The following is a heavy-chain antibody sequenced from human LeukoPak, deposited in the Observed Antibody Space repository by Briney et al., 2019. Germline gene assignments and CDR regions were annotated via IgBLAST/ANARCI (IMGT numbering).Heavy chain of an antibody. CDR1: GGTFSSYA. D-gene: IGHD2-2*01. J-gene: IGHJ6*03. CDR3: ARGTVVPAAPNYYYYYMDV. Sequence: SVKVSCKASGGTFSSYAISWVRQAPGQGLEWMGGIIPIFGTANYAQKFQGRVTITTDESTSTAYMELSSLRSEDTAVYYCARGTVVPAAPNYYYYYMDVWGKGTTVTVS. CDR2: IIPIFGTA. V-gene: IGHV1-69*05.